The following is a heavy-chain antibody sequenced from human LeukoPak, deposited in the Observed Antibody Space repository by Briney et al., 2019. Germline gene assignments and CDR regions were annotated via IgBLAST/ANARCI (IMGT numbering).Heavy chain of an antibody. J-gene: IGHJ4*02. D-gene: IGHD4-17*01. CDR3: ARTNGDYVY. CDR2: INHSGST. CDR1: GGSFSGYY. V-gene: IGHV4-34*01. Sequence: SETLSLTCAVYGGSFSGYYWSWIRQSPGKGLEWIGEINHSGSTNYNPSLKSRVTISVDTSKNQFSLKLSSVTAADTAVYYCARTNGDYVYWGQGTLVTVSS.